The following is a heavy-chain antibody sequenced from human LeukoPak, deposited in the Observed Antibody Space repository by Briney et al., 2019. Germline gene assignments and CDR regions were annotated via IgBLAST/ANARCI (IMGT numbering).Heavy chain of an antibody. V-gene: IGHV1-18*04. J-gene: IGHJ6*04. Sequence: ASVKVSCKASGYTFTSYGISWVRQAPGRGLEWMGWISACNGNTNYAQKLQGRVTMTTDTSTSIAYMELRSLRSDDTAVCYCARDATTLPPPPYYYYYGMDVWGKGTTVTVSS. CDR3: ARDATTLPPPPYYYYYGMDV. CDR2: ISACNGNT. D-gene: IGHD1-14*01. CDR1: GYTFTSYG.